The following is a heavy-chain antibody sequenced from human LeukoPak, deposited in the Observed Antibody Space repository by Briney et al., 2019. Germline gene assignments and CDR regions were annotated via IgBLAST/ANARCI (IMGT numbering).Heavy chain of an antibody. CDR1: GGSISGGSYC. CDR2: IYTSGST. D-gene: IGHD3-3*01. J-gene: IGHJ4*02. Sequence: PSETLSLTCTVSGGSISGGSYCWSWIRQPAGKGLEWIGRIYTSGSTNYNPSLKSRVTISVDTSKNQFSLKLSSVTAADTAVYYCARQAGVVTPFDYWGQRTLVTVSS. CDR3: ARQAGVVTPFDY. V-gene: IGHV4-61*02.